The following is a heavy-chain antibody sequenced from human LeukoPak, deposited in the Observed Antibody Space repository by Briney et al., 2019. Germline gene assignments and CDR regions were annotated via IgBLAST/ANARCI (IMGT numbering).Heavy chain of an antibody. J-gene: IGHJ5*02. V-gene: IGHV4-4*07. CDR2: IYTSGST. D-gene: IGHD2-2*01. CDR3: ARAGYCSSTSCTNWFDP. CDR1: GGSINTYF. Sequence: ASETLSLTCTVSGGSINTYFWSWIRQPAGKGLEWIGRIYTSGSTNYNPSLKSRVTMSVNTSKNQFSLKLSSVTAADTAVYYCARAGYCSSTSCTNWFDPWGQGTLVTVSS.